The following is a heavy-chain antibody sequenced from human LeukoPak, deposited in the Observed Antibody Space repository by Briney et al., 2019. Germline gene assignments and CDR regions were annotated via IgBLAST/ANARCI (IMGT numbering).Heavy chain of an antibody. CDR2: ISSSSSNI. V-gene: IGHV3-21*01. CDR3: TTSYSSGWLIDY. J-gene: IGHJ4*02. Sequence: GGSLRLSCAASGFTFSTYSMNWVRQAPGKGLEWVSSISSSSSNIYYADSVKGRFTISRDNAKNSLYLQMNSLRAEDTAVYYCTTSYSSGWLIDYWGQGTLVTVSS. D-gene: IGHD6-19*01. CDR1: GFTFSTYS.